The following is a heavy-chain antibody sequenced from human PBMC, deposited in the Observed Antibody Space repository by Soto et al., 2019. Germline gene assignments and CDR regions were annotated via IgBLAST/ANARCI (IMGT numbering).Heavy chain of an antibody. CDR2: IYYSGST. CDR3: ARAHYSSSSGKNWCDP. J-gene: IGHJ5*02. D-gene: IGHD6-6*01. CDR1: GGSISSAGSY. V-gene: IGHV4-31*03. Sequence: PPETLSLARTVYGGSISSAGSYWSWIRQHPGKGLEWIGYIYYSGSTYYNPSLKSRVTILVDTSKNQFSLNLSSVTAADTAVYYCARAHYSSSSGKNWCDPWGQGTVVTVSS.